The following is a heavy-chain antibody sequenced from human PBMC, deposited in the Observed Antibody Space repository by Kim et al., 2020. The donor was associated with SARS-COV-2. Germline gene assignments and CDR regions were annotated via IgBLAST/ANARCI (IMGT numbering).Heavy chain of an antibody. CDR3: ARAVFLDYGDYFDY. V-gene: IGHV4-38-2*02. Sequence: SETLSLTCTVSGYSISSGYYWGWIRQPPGKGLEWIGSIYHSGSTYYNPSLKSRVTISVDTSKNQFSLKLSSVTAADTAVYYCARAVFLDYGDYFDYWGQGTLVTVSS. D-gene: IGHD4-17*01. J-gene: IGHJ4*02. CDR2: IYHSGST. CDR1: GYSISSGYY.